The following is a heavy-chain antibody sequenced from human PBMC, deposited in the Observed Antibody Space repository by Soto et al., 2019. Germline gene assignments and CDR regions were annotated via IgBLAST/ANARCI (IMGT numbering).Heavy chain of an antibody. J-gene: IGHJ1*01. CDR1: GLTVSSNY. CDR2: IYSGGST. CDR3: ARDRIAVAGNPEYFQH. D-gene: IGHD6-19*01. Sequence: ESGGGLVQPGGSLRLSCAASGLTVSSNYMSWVRQAPGKGLEWVSVIYSGGSTYYADSVKGRFTISRDNSKNTLYLQMNSLRAEDTAVYYCARDRIAVAGNPEYFQHWGQGTLVTVSS. V-gene: IGHV3-66*01.